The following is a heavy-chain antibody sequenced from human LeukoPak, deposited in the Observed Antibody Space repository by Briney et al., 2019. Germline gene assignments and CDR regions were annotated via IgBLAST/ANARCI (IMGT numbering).Heavy chain of an antibody. D-gene: IGHD1-26*01. V-gene: IGHV4-4*07. Sequence: SETLSLTCTVSGGSISSYYWSWIRQPAGKGLEWIGLIYTSGSTNYNPSLKSRVTMSVDTSKNQFSLKLSSVTAADTAVYYCARVVEYSGSSGAWFDPWGQGTLVTVSS. CDR3: ARVVEYSGSSGAWFDP. CDR1: GGSISSYY. CDR2: IYTSGST. J-gene: IGHJ5*02.